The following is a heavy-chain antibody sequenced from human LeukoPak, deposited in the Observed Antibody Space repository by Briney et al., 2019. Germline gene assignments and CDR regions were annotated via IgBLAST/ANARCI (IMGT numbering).Heavy chain of an antibody. Sequence: PSETLPLTCTVSGASVSSGSYYWTWIRQPPGKGLEWIGYVYYSGTTNYNPSLKSRVTISIDLSKNQFSLKLSSVTAADTAIYYCARDETKPAAGLEYWGQGALVTVSS. J-gene: IGHJ4*02. V-gene: IGHV4-61*01. D-gene: IGHD6-13*01. CDR3: ARDETKPAAGLEY. CDR1: GASVSSGSYY. CDR2: VYYSGTT.